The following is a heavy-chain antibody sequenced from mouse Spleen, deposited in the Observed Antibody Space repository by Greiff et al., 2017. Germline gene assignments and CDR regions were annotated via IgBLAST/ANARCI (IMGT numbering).Heavy chain of an antibody. J-gene: IGHJ2*01. Sequence: VQLQESGAELVRPGTSVKVSCKASGYAFTNYLIEWVKQRPGQGLEWIGVINPGSGGTNYNEKFKGKATLTADKSSSTAYMQLSSLTSDDSAVYFCARSYGNYFDYWGQGTTLTVSS. CDR1: GYAFTNYL. V-gene: IGHV1-54*01. D-gene: IGHD2-1*01. CDR3: ARSYGNYFDY. CDR2: INPGSGGT.